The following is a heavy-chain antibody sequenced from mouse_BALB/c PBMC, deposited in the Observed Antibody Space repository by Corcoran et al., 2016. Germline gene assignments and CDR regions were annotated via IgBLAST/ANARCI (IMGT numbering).Heavy chain of an antibody. V-gene: IGHV1S136*01. CDR1: GYTFTSYV. Sequence: EVQLQQSGPELVKPGASVKMSCKASGYTFTSYVMHWVKQKPGQGLEWIGYINPYNDGTKYNEKFKGKATLTSDKSSSTAYMELSSLTSEDSAVYYCAKNYDGHYGGYYAMDYWGQGTSVTVSS. CDR2: INPYNDGT. CDR3: AKNYDGHYGGYYAMDY. J-gene: IGHJ4*01. D-gene: IGHD2-3*01.